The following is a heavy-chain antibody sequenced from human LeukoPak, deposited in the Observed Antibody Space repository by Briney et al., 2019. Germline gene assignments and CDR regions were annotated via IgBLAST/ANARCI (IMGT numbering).Heavy chain of an antibody. Sequence: SETLSLTRTVSGGSISSYYWSWSPQPAGKGLGWVGGIYTSGSTNYNPSLKRRVTMSVDTSKNQFSVKLSSVTAADTAVYYCGRRRGYDYGMDVWGQGTTGTVSS. V-gene: IGHV4-4*07. J-gene: IGHJ6*02. CDR1: GGSISSYY. CDR2: IYTSGST. D-gene: IGHD3-10*01. CDR3: GRRRGYDYGMDV.